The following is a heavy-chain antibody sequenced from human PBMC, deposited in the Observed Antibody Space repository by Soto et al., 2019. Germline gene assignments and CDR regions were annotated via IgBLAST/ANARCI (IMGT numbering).Heavy chain of an antibody. V-gene: IGHV3-23*01. CDR3: AKDCCSGYESYYPLGTDY. CDR2: ISGSGGST. D-gene: IGHD5-12*01. CDR1: GFTFSSYA. J-gene: IGHJ4*02. Sequence: GGSLRLSCAASGFTFSSYAMSWVRQAPGKGLEWVSAISGSGGSTYYADSVKGRFTISRDNSKNTLYLQMNSLRAEDTAVYYCAKDCCSGYESYYPLGTDYWGQGTLVTVSS.